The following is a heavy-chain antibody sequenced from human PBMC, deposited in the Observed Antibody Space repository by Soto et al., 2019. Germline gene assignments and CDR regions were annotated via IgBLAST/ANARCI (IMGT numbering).Heavy chain of an antibody. J-gene: IGHJ4*02. CDR2: IYYSGST. CDR1: GGSINNYY. D-gene: IGHD6-13*01. V-gene: IGHV4-59*12. Sequence: QVQLQESGPGLVKPSETLSLTCTVSGGSINNYYWTWIRQPPGKGLEWIGYIYYSGSTNYNPSLKSRVTMSVAPSQNQVSLKLSPVTAADSAMYYCARLGSSSSFGYWGQGTLVTVSS. CDR3: ARLGSSSSFGY.